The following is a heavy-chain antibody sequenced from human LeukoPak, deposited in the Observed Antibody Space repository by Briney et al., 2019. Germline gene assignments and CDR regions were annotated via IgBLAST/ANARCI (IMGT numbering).Heavy chain of an antibody. J-gene: IGHJ4*02. D-gene: IGHD3-10*01. V-gene: IGHV1-69*13. CDR3: TTDRLLLWFGEPNDY. CDR2: IIPIFGTA. CDR1: GGTFSSYA. Sequence: ASVKVSCKASGGTFSSYAISWVRQAPGQGLEWMGGIIPIFGTANYAQKFQGRVTITADESTSTAYMELSSLRSEDTAVYYCTTDRLLLWFGEPNDYWGQGTLVTVSS.